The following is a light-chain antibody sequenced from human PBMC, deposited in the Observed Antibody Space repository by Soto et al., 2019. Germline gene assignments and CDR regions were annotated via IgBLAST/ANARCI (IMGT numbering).Light chain of an antibody. CDR3: QQRSNLMIT. J-gene: IGKJ5*01. CDR1: QPVNSY. Sequence: VFTQSPGTLSLSPGESASLSCRASQPVNSYLNWYQQQPGQSPRLLMSDTSHRATGTPARFSGSGSGTDFTLTISSLEPEDFGVYYCQQRSNLMITFGQGTRLEIK. CDR2: DTS. V-gene: IGKV3-11*01.